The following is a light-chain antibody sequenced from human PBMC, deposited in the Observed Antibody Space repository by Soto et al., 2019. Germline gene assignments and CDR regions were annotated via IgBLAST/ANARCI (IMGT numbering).Light chain of an antibody. CDR2: DAS. V-gene: IGKV1-33*01. Sequence: IQLTQSPSSLSASVGDRVTITCRASQGISSYLAWYQQKPGKAPKVLIYDASKLQTGVPSRFSGRGSGKDFTFTISSLQPDDSGTYYCQQFYDLPITFGQGTRLEIK. CDR3: QQFYDLPIT. J-gene: IGKJ5*01. CDR1: QGISSY.